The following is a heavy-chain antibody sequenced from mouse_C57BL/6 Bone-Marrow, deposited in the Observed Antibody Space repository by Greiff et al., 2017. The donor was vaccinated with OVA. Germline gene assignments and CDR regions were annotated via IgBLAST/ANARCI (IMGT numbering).Heavy chain of an antibody. J-gene: IGHJ1*03. Sequence: EVQGVESGGDLVKPGGSLKLSCAASGFTFSSYGMSWVRQTPDKRLEWVATISSGGSYTYYPDSVKGRFTISRDNAKNTLYLQMSSLKSEDTAMYYCALYYYGSSPYWYFDVWGTGTTVTVSS. D-gene: IGHD1-1*01. CDR3: ALYYYGSSPYWYFDV. V-gene: IGHV5-6*01. CDR2: ISSGGSYT. CDR1: GFTFSSYG.